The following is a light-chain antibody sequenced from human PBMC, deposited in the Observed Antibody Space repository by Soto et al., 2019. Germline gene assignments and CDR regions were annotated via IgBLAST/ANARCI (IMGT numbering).Light chain of an antibody. J-gene: IGLJ1*01. Sequence: QSVLTHPPSASWSPGQSVTISCTGTSSDIGGYNYVSWYQQHPGKAPKLMIYDVTKRPSGVPDRFSGSRSANTASLTVSGLQAEDEADYYCSSYAGSNNYVFGTGTKVTVL. CDR2: DVT. CDR3: SSYAGSNNYV. V-gene: IGLV2-8*01. CDR1: SSDIGGYNY.